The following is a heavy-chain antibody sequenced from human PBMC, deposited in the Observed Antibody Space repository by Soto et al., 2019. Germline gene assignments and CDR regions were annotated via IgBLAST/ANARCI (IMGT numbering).Heavy chain of an antibody. CDR2: IYSGGST. V-gene: IGHV3-53*01. CDR3: ARDPPPYCSDCSCYSGYYVMDV. J-gene: IGHJ6*02. CDR1: GFTVSSNY. D-gene: IGHD2-15*01. Sequence: PGGFLRLSCAASGFTVSSNYMSWVRPAPAKVLERVSVIYSGGSTYYADSVKGRFTISRDNSKNTLYLQMNSLRADDTAVYYCARDPPPYCSDCSCYSGYYVMDVWGQGTTVTVSS.